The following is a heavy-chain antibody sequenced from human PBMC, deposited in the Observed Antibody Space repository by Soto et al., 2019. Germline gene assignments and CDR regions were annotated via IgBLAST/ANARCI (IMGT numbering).Heavy chain of an antibody. CDR1: GGTFSSYT. J-gene: IGHJ2*01. V-gene: IGHV1-69*02. Sequence: QVQLVQSGAEVKKPGSSVKVSCKASGGTFSSYTISWVRQAPGQGLEWMGRIIPILGIANYAQKFQGRVTITADKSTRRAYMELSSLRSEDTAVYYCASLFRGDYGWYFDLWGRGTRVTVSS. D-gene: IGHD4-17*01. CDR2: IIPILGIA. CDR3: ASLFRGDYGWYFDL.